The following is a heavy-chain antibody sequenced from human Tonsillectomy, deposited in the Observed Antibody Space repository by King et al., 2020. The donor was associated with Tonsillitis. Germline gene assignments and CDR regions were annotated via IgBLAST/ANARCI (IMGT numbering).Heavy chain of an antibody. CDR1: GFTFSSYA. Sequence: VQLVESGGGLVQPGGSLRLSCAASGFTFSSYAISWVCQAPGKGLEWFSAISGSGGSTYYADSVKGRFTISRDNSKNTLYLQMNSLRAEDTAVYYCAKELRQWLRYFDYWGQGTLVTVSS. CDR3: AKELRQWLRYFDY. D-gene: IGHD6-19*01. V-gene: IGHV3-23*04. CDR2: ISGSGGST. J-gene: IGHJ4*02.